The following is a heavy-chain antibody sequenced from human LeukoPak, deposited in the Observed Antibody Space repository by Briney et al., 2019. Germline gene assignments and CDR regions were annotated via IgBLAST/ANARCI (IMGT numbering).Heavy chain of an antibody. J-gene: IGHJ6*03. V-gene: IGHV4-34*01. D-gene: IGHD3-22*01. CDR1: GGSFSGYY. Sequence: PSETLSLTCAVYGGSFSGYYWSWIRQPPGKGLEWIGEINHSGSTNYNPSLKSRVTISVDTSKNQFSLKLSSVTAANTAVYYCAILGSGYYYFGYYYYMDVWGEGTTVTISS. CDR2: INHSGST. CDR3: AILGSGYYYFGYYYYMDV.